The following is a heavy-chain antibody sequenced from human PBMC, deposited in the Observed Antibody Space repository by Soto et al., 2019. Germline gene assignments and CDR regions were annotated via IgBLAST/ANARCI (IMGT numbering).Heavy chain of an antibody. J-gene: IGHJ4*02. Sequence: QVQLVQSGAEVKKPRASVKVSCKASGYTFTSYDINWVRQATGQGLEWMGWMNPNSGNTGYAQKFQGRVTMTRNTSISTAYMELSSLRSEYTAVYYCARTGYSYGPGGYSFDYWGQGTMVTVSS. D-gene: IGHD5-18*01. CDR2: MNPNSGNT. V-gene: IGHV1-8*01. CDR3: ARTGYSYGPGGYSFDY. CDR1: GYTFTSYD.